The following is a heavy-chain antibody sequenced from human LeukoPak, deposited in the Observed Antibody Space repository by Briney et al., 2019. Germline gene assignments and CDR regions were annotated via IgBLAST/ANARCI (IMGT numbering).Heavy chain of an antibody. CDR3: ARDPSPYSSGWYAPVDYFDY. J-gene: IGHJ4*02. CDR1: GFTFSSQW. CDR2: IKEDGSEK. D-gene: IGHD6-19*01. V-gene: IGHV3-7*01. Sequence: GGSLRLSCAASGFTFSSQWMSWVRQAPGKGLEWVANIKEDGSEKSYVDSVKGRFTISRDNAKNSLYLQMNSLRAEDTAVYYCARDPSPYSSGWYAPVDYFDYWGQGTLVTVSS.